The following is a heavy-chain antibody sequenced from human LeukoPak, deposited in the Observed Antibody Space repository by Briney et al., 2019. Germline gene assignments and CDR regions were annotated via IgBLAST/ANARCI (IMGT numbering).Heavy chain of an antibody. D-gene: IGHD3-3*01. V-gene: IGHV3-30*02. CDR1: GFTFSSFG. CDR3: PENPKAVTISGGPPQGY. J-gene: IGHJ4*02. Sequence: GGSLRLSCAASGFTFSSFGMHWVRQAPGKGLEWVAFISYDGSIKYYADSVKGRFTISRDDSKNTLYLQMSGLRTEDTAVSYLPENPKAVTISGGPPQGYWGQGTLGTGPS. CDR2: ISYDGSIK.